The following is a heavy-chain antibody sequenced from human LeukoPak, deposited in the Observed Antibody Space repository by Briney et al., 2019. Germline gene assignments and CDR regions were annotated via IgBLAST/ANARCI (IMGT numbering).Heavy chain of an antibody. CDR3: TRVGLNYESWSGYE. D-gene: IGHD3-3*01. CDR2: IFNSGST. CDR1: GASISSSGFH. Sequence: SETLSLTCTVSGASISSSGFHWSWIRQHPGKGLEWMGYIFNSGSTYYNPSLRSRLTISEDTSKNQFFLRLRSVTAADTAVYFCTRVGLNYESWSGYEWGQGTLVTVSS. J-gene: IGHJ4*02. V-gene: IGHV4-31*03.